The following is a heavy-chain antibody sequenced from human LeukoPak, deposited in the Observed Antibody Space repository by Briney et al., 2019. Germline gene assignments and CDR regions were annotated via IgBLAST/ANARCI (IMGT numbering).Heavy chain of an antibody. CDR2: IGGSGSSI. Sequence: GGSLRLSCAASGFTFSSHEMNWVRQAPGKGLEWVSYIGGSGSSISYADSVKGRFIISRDNAKNSLYLQMNSLRAEDTAVYNCARCYDTRGYYGLDYWGQGTRVTVSS. CDR1: GFTFSSHE. J-gene: IGHJ4*02. D-gene: IGHD3-22*01. V-gene: IGHV3-48*03. CDR3: ARCYDTRGYYGLDY.